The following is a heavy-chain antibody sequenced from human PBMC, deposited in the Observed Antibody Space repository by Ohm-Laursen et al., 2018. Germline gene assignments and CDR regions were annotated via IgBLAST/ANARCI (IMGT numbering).Heavy chain of an antibody. D-gene: IGHD2-15*01. CDR3: ARAVAGVAYFDY. V-gene: IGHV3-66*01. Sequence: GSLRLSCTASGFTVSSNYMSWVRQAPGKGLEWVSVIYSGGSTYYADSVKGRFTISRDSSKNTLYLQMNSLRAEDTAVYYCARAVAGVAYFDYWGQGTLVTVSS. CDR2: IYSGGST. CDR1: GFTVSSNY. J-gene: IGHJ4*02.